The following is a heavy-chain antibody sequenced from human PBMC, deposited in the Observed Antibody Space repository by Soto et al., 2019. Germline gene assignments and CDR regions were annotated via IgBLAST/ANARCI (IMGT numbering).Heavy chain of an antibody. CDR2: IKSKTDGGTT. V-gene: IGHV3-15*01. D-gene: IGHD6-19*01. J-gene: IGHJ4*02. CDR1: GFTFSNAW. CDR3: TTDLAVIAVAGNAY. Sequence: GGSLRLSCAASGFTFSNAWMSWVRQAPGKGLEWVGRIKSKTDGGTTDYAATVKGRFTISRDDSKNTLYLQMNSLKTEDTAVYYCTTDLAVIAVAGNAYWGQGTLVTVSS.